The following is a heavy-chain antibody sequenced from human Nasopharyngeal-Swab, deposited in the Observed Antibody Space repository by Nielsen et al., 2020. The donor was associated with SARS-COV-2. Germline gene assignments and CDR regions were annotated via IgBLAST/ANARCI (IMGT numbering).Heavy chain of an antibody. D-gene: IGHD5-18*01. CDR3: ARDYTAMLYYYYYMDV. V-gene: IGHV3-30-3*01. CDR1: GFTFSSYA. CDR2: ISYDGSNK. J-gene: IGHJ6*03. Sequence: GGSLRLSCAASGFTFSSYAMHWVRQAPGKGLEWVAVISYDGSNKYYADSVKGRFTISRDNSKNTLYLQMNSLRAEDTAVYYCARDYTAMLYYYYYMDVWGKGTTVTVSS.